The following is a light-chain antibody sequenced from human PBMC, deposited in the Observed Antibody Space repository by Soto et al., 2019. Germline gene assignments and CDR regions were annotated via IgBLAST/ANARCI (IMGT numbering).Light chain of an antibody. CDR2: DAS. CDR3: QQYDDLPFT. J-gene: IGKJ3*01. CDR1: EDIKKY. V-gene: IGKV1-33*01. Sequence: DIQMTQSPSSLSASVGDRVTITCQASEDIKKYLIWYQQKPGKAPNLLIYDASNLETGVPSRFSGSGYGTDFSFTISSLQPEDIATYYCQQYDDLPFTFGPGTKVDIK.